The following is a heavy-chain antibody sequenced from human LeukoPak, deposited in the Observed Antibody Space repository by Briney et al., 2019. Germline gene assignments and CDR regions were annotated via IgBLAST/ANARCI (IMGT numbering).Heavy chain of an antibody. J-gene: IGHJ4*02. CDR3: AKDRLGWLQNLFDN. D-gene: IGHD5-24*01. Sequence: GGSLRLSCADSGFTFSSYSMNWVRQAPGKGLEWVSYISSSTNTIYYADSVKGRFTISRDNAKKSLYLQMNSLRAEDTAVYYCAKDRLGWLQNLFDNWGQGTLVTVSS. V-gene: IGHV3-48*01. CDR2: ISSSTNTI. CDR1: GFTFSSYS.